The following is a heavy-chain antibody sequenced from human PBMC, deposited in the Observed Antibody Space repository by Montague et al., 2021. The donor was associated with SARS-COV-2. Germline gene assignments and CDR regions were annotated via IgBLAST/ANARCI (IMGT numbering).Heavy chain of an antibody. CDR3: ARDRGYGDFYYYGMDV. J-gene: IGHJ6*02. D-gene: IGHD3-10*01. CDR1: GFTFSNYW. V-gene: IGHV3-48*04. CDR2: ISSSGSTI. Sequence: SLRLSCAASGFTFSNYWMHWVRQAPGKGLEWVLYISSSGSTIYYADSVKGRFTISRDNAQNSLYLQMNSLRAEDTGVYYCARDRGYGDFYYYGMDVWGQGTTVTVSS.